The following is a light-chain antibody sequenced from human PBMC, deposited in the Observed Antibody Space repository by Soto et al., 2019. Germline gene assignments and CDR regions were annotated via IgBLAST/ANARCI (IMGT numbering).Light chain of an antibody. V-gene: IGLV1-40*01. CDR3: QSYDSSLSAVV. CDR1: SSNIGAGYD. CDR2: GHS. J-gene: IGLJ2*01. Sequence: QSVLTQPPSVSGAPGQRVTISCTGSSSNIGAGYDVHWYQQLPGTAPKLFIYGHSKRPSGVPDRFSGFKSGTSASLAITGLQAEDEADYYCQSYDSSLSAVVFGGGTKLTVL.